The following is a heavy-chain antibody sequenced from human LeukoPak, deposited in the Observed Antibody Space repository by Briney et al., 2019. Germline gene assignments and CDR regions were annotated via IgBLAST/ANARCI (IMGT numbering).Heavy chain of an antibody. Sequence: PSETLSLTCAVYGGSFSGHYWSWIRQPPGKGLEWIGEINHSGSTNYNPSLKSRVTISVDTSKNQFSLKLSSVTAADTAVYYCARRFYDYVWGSYRYNWFDPWGQGTLVTVSS. D-gene: IGHD3-16*02. CDR2: INHSGST. CDR1: GGSFSGHY. V-gene: IGHV4-34*01. CDR3: ARRFYDYVWGSYRYNWFDP. J-gene: IGHJ5*02.